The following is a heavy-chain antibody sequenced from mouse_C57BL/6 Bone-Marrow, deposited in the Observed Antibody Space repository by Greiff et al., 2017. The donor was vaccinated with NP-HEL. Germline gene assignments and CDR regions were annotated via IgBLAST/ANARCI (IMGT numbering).Heavy chain of an antibody. D-gene: IGHD2-5*01. CDR1: GFSFNTYA. V-gene: IGHV10-1*01. Sequence: EVQGVESGGGLVQPNGSLKLSCAASGFSFNTYAMNWVRQAPGKGLEWVARIRSKSNNYATDYADSVKDRFTISRDDSESMLYLQMNNLKTEDTAMYYCVRPPYSNYEGGAYWGQGTLVTVSA. CDR2: IRSKSNNYAT. J-gene: IGHJ3*01. CDR3: VRPPYSNYEGGAY.